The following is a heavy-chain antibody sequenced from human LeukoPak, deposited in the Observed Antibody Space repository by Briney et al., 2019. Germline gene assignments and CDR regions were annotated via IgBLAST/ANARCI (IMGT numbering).Heavy chain of an antibody. CDR2: ISGSGGST. CDR3: AKDLDERQDGRRLSSDL. CDR1: GFTFSSYA. J-gene: IGHJ5*02. D-gene: IGHD5-24*01. Sequence: GGSLRLSCAASGFTFSSYAMSWVRQAPGKGLEWVSAISGSGGSTYYADSVKGRFTISRDNSKNTLYLQMNSLRAEDTAVYYCAKDLDERQDGRRLSSDLWGQGTLVTVSS. V-gene: IGHV3-23*01.